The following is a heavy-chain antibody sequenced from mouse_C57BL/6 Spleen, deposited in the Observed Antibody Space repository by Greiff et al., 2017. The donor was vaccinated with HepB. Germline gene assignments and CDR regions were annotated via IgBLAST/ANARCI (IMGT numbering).Heavy chain of an antibody. D-gene: IGHD3-2*02. V-gene: IGHV1-52*01. J-gene: IGHJ3*01. CDR1: GYTFTSYW. Sequence: QVQLQQPGAELVRPGSSVKLSCKASGYTFTSYWMHWVKQRPIQGLEWIGNIDPSDSETHYNQKFKDKATLTVDKSSSTAYMQLSSLTSEDSAVYYCAREDAQATEGWFAYWGQGTLVTVSA. CDR3: AREDAQATEGWFAY. CDR2: IDPSDSET.